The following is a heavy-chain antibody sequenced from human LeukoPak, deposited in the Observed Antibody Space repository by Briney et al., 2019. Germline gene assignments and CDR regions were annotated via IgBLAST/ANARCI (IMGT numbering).Heavy chain of an antibody. Sequence: PSETLSLTCTVSDGSIRGNYWSWIRQPPGKGLDWIGYMYNRGDTNSNPSLKSRVTMSLDTSNNQFSLRLSSVTAADTAVYYCARRRVTFDPWGQGILVTVSS. J-gene: IGHJ5*02. D-gene: IGHD3-10*01. CDR3: ARRRVTFDP. CDR2: MYNRGDT. V-gene: IGHV4-59*01. CDR1: DGSIRGNY.